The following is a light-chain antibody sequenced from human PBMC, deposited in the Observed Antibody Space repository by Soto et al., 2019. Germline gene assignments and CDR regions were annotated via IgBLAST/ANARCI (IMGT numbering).Light chain of an antibody. CDR3: CSYAGRSTFAV. Sequence: QSALTQPASVSGSPGQSITISCTGTSSDVGSYNLVSWYQQHPGKAPKLMIYEGSKRPSGVSNRFSGSKSGNTASLTISGLQAEDEADYYCCSYAGRSTFAVVGGGTKLAV. CDR2: EGS. V-gene: IGLV2-23*03. CDR1: SSDVGSYNL. J-gene: IGLJ2*01.